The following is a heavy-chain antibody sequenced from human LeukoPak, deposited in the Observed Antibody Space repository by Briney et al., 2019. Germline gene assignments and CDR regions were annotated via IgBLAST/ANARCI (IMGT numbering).Heavy chain of an antibody. V-gene: IGHV3-9*01. CDR2: ISGNSGSI. Sequence: SGGSLRLSCAASGFTFDDYAMHWVRQAPGKGLEWVSGISGNSGSIGYADSVKGRFTISRDNAKNSLYLQMNSLRAEDTALYYCAKDRYGGYPDALDYWGQGTLVTVSS. D-gene: IGHD4-17*01. CDR1: GFTFDDYA. CDR3: AKDRYGGYPDALDY. J-gene: IGHJ4*02.